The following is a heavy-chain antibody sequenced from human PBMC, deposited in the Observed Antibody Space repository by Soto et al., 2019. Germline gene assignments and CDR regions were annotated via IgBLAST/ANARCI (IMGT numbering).Heavy chain of an antibody. V-gene: IGHV1-3*01. CDR1: GYTFTSYA. Sequence: QVQLVQSGAEVKKPGASVKVSCKASGYTFTSYAMHWVRQAPGQRLEWMGWINAGNGNTKYSQKFQGRVTITRDTSASTAYMEVSSLRSEHTAVYYCARGDYYDIHDYWGQGTLVTVSS. CDR2: INAGNGNT. CDR3: ARGDYYDIHDY. J-gene: IGHJ4*02. D-gene: IGHD3-22*01.